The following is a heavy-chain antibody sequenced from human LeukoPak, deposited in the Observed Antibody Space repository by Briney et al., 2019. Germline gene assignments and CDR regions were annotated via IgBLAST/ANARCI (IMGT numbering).Heavy chain of an antibody. V-gene: IGHV3-48*01. CDR2: SSSSSSAI. CDR3: ARERGAILGATVIDY. Sequence: GGSLRLSCAASGFTFSSYGMHWVRQAPGKGLEWISYSSSSSSAIFYADSVKGRFTISRDNAKNSLYLQMNSLRAEGTAIYYCARERGAILGATVIDYWGQGTLVTVSS. CDR1: GFTFSSYG. J-gene: IGHJ4*02. D-gene: IGHD1-26*01.